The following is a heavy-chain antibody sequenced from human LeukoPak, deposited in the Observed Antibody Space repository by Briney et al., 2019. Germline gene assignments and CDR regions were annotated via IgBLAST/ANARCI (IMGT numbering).Heavy chain of an antibody. D-gene: IGHD5-12*01. CDR2: ISAYNGNT. V-gene: IGHV1-18*01. J-gene: IGHJ1*01. CDR1: GYTFTSYG. CDR3: ARDLLPGPGYSGYDRYFQH. Sequence: ASVKVSCKASGYTFTSYGIRWVRQAPGQGLEWMGWISAYNGNTNYAQKLQGGVTMTTDTSTSTAYMELRSLRSDDTAVYYCARDLLPGPGYSGYDRYFQHWGQGSLVTVSS.